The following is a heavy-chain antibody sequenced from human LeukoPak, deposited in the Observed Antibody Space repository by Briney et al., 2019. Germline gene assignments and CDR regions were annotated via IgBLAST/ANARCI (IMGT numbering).Heavy chain of an antibody. CDR2: IYYSGST. CDR1: GGSISSYY. CDR3: ARGGVRVHAFDI. D-gene: IGHD3-10*01. J-gene: IGHJ3*02. V-gene: IGHV4-59*01. Sequence: PSETLSLTRTVSGGSISSYYWSWIRQPPGKGLEWIGYIYYSGSTNYNPSLKSRVTISVDTSKNQFSLKLSSVTAADTAVYYCARGGVRVHAFDIWGQGTMVTVSS.